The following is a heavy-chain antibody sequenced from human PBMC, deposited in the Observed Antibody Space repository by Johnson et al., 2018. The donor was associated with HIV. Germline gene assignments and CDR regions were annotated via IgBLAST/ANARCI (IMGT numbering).Heavy chain of an antibody. J-gene: IGHJ3*01. Sequence: VQLVEFGGGLVQPGGSLRLSCADSGFTFSTYAMHWVRQAPGKGLESVAGVSSNGGKPYYANSVKGRFTISRDNYKNTRYLQMGSLRTEDMAVYHCARARYTSDWYLYDAFDLWGQGTMVTVSS. CDR3: ARARYTSDWYLYDAFDL. D-gene: IGHD6-13*01. CDR1: GFTFSTYA. V-gene: IGHV3-64*01. CDR2: VSSNGGKP.